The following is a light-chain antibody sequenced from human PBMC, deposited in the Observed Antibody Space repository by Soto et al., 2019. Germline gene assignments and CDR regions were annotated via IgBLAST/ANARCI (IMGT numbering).Light chain of an antibody. CDR1: QSVSNTY. CDR2: GAS. J-gene: IGKJ2*01. Sequence: EIVLTQSPGTLSLSPGERATLSCRASQSVSNTYLAWYQQKPGQAPRLLIYGASSRATGIPDRFSGSGAGTVCILIISMQEHEYFAVYYCQQYGSAYTFGQGTKLEIK. V-gene: IGKV3-20*01. CDR3: QQYGSAYT.